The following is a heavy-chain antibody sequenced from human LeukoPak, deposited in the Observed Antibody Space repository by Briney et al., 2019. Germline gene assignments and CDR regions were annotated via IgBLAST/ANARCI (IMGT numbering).Heavy chain of an antibody. CDR1: GFTFSSYG. V-gene: IGHV3-30*18. D-gene: IGHD3-10*01. J-gene: IGHJ4*02. CDR2: ISYDGSNK. Sequence: GGSLRLSCAASGFTFSSYGMHWVRQAPGKGLEWVAVISYDGSNKYYADSVKGRFTISRDNSKNTLYLQMNSLRAEDTAVYYCAKGFGEFIDYWGQGTLVTVSS. CDR3: AKGFGEFIDY.